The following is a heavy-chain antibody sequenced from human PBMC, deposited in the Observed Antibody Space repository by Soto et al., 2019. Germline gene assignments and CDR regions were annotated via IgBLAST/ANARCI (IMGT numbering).Heavy chain of an antibody. CDR1: GYTFTSYG. J-gene: IGHJ3*02. CDR2: ISAYNGNT. Sequence: ASVEVSCKASGYTFTSYGISWVRQAPGQGLEWMGWISAYNGNTNYAQKLQGRVTMTTDTSTSTAYMELRSLRSDDTAVYYCARQSVVAALHDAFDIWGQGTMVTVSS. V-gene: IGHV1-18*01. D-gene: IGHD2-15*01. CDR3: ARQSVVAALHDAFDI.